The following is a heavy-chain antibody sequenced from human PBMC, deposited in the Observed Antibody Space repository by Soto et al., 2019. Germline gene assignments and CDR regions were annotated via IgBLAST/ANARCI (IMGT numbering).Heavy chain of an antibody. CDR1: GFTFSGYE. J-gene: IGHJ3*02. CDR2: ISSSGSTI. CDR3: ARPDYDSSGYYWAYDI. D-gene: IGHD3-22*01. Sequence: PGGSLRLSCAASGFTFSGYEMNWVRQSPGKGLEWVSYISSSGSTIYYADSVKGRFTISRDNAKNSLYLQMNSLRAEDTAVYYCARPDYDSSGYYWAYDIWGRGTMVTVSS. V-gene: IGHV3-48*03.